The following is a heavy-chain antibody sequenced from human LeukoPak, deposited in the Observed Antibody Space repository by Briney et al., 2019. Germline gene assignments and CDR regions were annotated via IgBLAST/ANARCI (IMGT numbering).Heavy chain of an antibody. CDR1: GYTFTGYY. CDR2: INPNSGGT. D-gene: IGHD2-2*01. J-gene: IGHJ6*03. Sequence: GASVKVSCKASGYTFTGYYMHRVRQAPGQGLEWMGWINPNSGGTNYAQKFQGRVTMTRDTSISTAYMELSRLRSDDTAVYYCARDSSDGCSSTSCHYYYMDVWGKGTTVTVSS. V-gene: IGHV1-2*02. CDR3: ARDSSDGCSSTSCHYYYMDV.